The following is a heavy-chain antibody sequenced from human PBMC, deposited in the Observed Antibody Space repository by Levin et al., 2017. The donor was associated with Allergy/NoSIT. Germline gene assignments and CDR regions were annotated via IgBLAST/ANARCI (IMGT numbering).Heavy chain of an antibody. Sequence: GGSLRLSCAASGFTFSGYEMNWVRQAPGKGLEWVSYISSGGSTIYYADSVKGRFTISRDNAKNSLYLQMNSLRAEDTALYYCARGRTAYFYWGQGTLVTVSS. CDR2: ISSGGSTI. J-gene: IGHJ4*02. D-gene: IGHD3-9*01. CDR3: ARGRTAYFY. V-gene: IGHV3-48*03. CDR1: GFTFSGYE.